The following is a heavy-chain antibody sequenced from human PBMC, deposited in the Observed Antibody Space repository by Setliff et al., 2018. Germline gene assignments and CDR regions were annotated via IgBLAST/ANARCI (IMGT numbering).Heavy chain of an antibody. Sequence: PSETLSLTCTVSGGPFSGASIWSWIRQPPGKGLEFIGYVYHSGTAKYDPSLESRAIMSVEASKNEISLKLKSVTAADTAVYYCAKGGTYRYFDFWGQGALVTVSS. D-gene: IGHD1-1*01. J-gene: IGHJ4*02. V-gene: IGHV4-59*01. CDR2: VYHSGTA. CDR1: GGPFSGAS. CDR3: AKGGTYRYFDF.